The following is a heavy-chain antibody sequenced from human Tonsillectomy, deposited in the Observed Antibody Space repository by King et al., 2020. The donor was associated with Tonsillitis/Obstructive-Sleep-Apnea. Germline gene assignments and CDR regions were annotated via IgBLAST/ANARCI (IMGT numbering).Heavy chain of an antibody. CDR2: INPSGGST. CDR3: ARDHRYCSGGSCSRFIQH. J-gene: IGHJ1*01. D-gene: IGHD2-15*01. Sequence: VQLVESGAEVKKPGASVKVSCKASGYTFTSYYMHWVRQAPGQGLEWMGIINPSGGSTSYAQKFQGRVTMTRDTSTSTVYMELSSLRSEDTAVYYCARDHRYCSGGSCSRFIQHWGQGTLVTVSS. CDR1: GYTFTSYY. V-gene: IGHV1-46*01.